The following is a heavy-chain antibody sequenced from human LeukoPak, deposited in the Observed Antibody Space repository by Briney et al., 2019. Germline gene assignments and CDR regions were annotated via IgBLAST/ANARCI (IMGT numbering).Heavy chain of an antibody. CDR1: GDSVSNNAYY. V-gene: IGHV4-39*07. Sequence: SETLSLTCSVFGDSVSNNAYYWAWIRQAPGKRLEWMGSGHYRETTHSSPSLKSRVTISVDTSKNQFSLKLSSVTAADTAVYYCARDRIAAPFDIWGQGTMVTVSS. CDR2: GHYRETT. D-gene: IGHD6-6*01. J-gene: IGHJ3*02. CDR3: ARDRIAAPFDI.